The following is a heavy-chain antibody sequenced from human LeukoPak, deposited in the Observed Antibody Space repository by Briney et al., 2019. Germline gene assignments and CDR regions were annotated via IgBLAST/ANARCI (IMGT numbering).Heavy chain of an antibody. D-gene: IGHD1-14*01. Sequence: GGSLRLSCVVSGFTFSSYGMHWVRQAPGKGLKWVAFMTYDGSKRPYADSVKGRFTISRDNSKNTLYLQMDGLRPEDTAVYYCAKNRRILGRTLQRHYMDVWGKGTTVAVSS. CDR2: MTYDGSKR. CDR1: GFTFSSYG. V-gene: IGHV3-30*02. CDR3: AKNRRILGRTLQRHYMDV. J-gene: IGHJ6*03.